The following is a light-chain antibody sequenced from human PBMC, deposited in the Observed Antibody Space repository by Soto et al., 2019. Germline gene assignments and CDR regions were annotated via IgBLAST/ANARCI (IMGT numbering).Light chain of an antibody. V-gene: IGLV4-60*02. Sequence: QSVLTQSSSASASLGSSVKLTCTLSSGHSSYIIAWHQQQPGKAPRYLMKLEGSGSYNKGSEVPDRFSGSSSGADRYLTISNLQFEDEAEYYCETWDFNTRVFGGGTKLTVL. CDR1: SGHSSYI. CDR3: ETWDFNTRV. J-gene: IGLJ3*02. CDR2: LEGSGSY.